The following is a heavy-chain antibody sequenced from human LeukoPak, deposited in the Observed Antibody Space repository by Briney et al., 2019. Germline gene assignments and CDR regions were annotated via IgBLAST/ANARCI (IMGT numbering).Heavy chain of an antibody. CDR3: AKATWGEIDY. J-gene: IGHJ4*02. CDR2: ISYDGSNK. D-gene: IGHD3-16*01. V-gene: IGHV3-30*18. Sequence: GGSLRLPCAASGFTFSSYGMHWVRQAPGKGLGWVAVISYDGSNKYYADSVRGRFTISRDNSKNTLYLQMNSLRAEDTAVYYCAKATWGEIDYWGQGTLVTVSS. CDR1: GFTFSSYG.